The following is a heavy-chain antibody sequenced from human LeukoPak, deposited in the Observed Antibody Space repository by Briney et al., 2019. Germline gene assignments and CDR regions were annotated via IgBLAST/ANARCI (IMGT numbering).Heavy chain of an antibody. CDR3: AREDDTIADNTFDI. CDR2: VHYSGNT. V-gene: IGHV4-39*07. D-gene: IGHD6-13*01. J-gene: IGHJ3*02. CDR1: GGSISISSSY. Sequence: SETLSLTCTVSGGSISISSSYWGWIRQPPGKGLEWVGSVHYSGNTFYNPSLKGRVTISLDTSQNHFSLKVHSVTAADTAVYYCAREDDTIADNTFDIWGQGTVVTVSS.